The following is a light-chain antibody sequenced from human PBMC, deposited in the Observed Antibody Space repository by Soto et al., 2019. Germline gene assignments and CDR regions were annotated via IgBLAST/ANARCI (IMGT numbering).Light chain of an antibody. CDR2: GAS. CDR1: QSVSSN. V-gene: IGKV3-15*01. Sequence: EIVMTQSPATLSVSPGERATLSCRASQSVSSNLAWYQQKPGQAPRLLIYGASTRATGIPARFSGSGSGTEFTLTISSLQSEDFAAYYCQPYNNWPPWTFGQGTKVEIK. CDR3: QPYNNWPPWT. J-gene: IGKJ1*01.